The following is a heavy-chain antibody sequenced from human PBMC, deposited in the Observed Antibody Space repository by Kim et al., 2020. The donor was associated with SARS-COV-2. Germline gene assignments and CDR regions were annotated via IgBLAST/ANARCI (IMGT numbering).Heavy chain of an antibody. CDR2: IDWDDDK. V-gene: IGHV2-70*11. J-gene: IGHJ3*02. CDR3: ARIRTTVTDDAFDI. CDR1: GFSLSTSGMC. Sequence: SGPTLVNPTQTLTLTCTFSGFSLSTSGMCVSWIRQPPGKALEWLARIDWDDDKYYSTSLKTRLTISKDTSKNQVVLTMTNMDPVDTATYYCARIRTTVTDDAFDIWGQGTMVTVSS. D-gene: IGHD4-17*01.